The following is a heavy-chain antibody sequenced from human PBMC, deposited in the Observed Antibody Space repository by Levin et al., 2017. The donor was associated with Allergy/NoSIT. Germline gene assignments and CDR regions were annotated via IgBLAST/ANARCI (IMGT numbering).Heavy chain of an antibody. CDR1: GGSISSSNW. V-gene: IGHV4-4*02. Sequence: PSETLSLTCAVSGGSISSSNWWSWVRQPPGKGLEWIGEIYHSGSTNYNPSLKSRVTISVDKSKNQFSLKLSSVTAADTAVYYCARDSRAVAGTTPYFDYWGQGTLVTVSS. CDR2: IYHSGST. D-gene: IGHD6-19*01. CDR3: ARDSRAVAGTTPYFDY. J-gene: IGHJ4*02.